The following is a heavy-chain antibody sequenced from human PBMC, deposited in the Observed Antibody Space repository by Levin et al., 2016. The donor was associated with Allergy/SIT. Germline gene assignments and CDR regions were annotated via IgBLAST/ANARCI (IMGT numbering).Heavy chain of an antibody. V-gene: IGHV4-39*01. Sequence: PGKGLEWIGSIYYSGSTYYNPSLKSRVTISVDTSKNQFSLKLSSVTAADTAVYYCARSVDSSSQPWYYFDYWGQGTLVTVSS. D-gene: IGHD6-13*01. CDR2: IYYSGST. CDR3: ARSVDSSSQPWYYFDY. J-gene: IGHJ4*02.